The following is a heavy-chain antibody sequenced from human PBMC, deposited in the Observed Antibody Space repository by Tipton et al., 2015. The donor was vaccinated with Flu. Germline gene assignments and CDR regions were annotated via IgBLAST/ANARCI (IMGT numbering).Heavy chain of an antibody. V-gene: IGHV3-30*02. CDR1: GFTFSSYG. CDR2: IRSDIVNK. Sequence: GSLRLSCAASGFTFSSYGMHWVRQAPGKGLEWITFIRSDIVNKFYADSVKGRFTISRDNSKNTVYVQMNSLRVEDTAVYYCAKGGQNSSSDYWGQGTLVTVSS. J-gene: IGHJ4*02. D-gene: IGHD6-13*01. CDR3: AKGGQNSSSDY.